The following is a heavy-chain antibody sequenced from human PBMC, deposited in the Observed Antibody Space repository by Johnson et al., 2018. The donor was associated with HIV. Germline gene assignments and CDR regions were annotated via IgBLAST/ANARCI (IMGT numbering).Heavy chain of an antibody. J-gene: IGHJ3*02. CDR1: GFTFSSYA. CDR3: VRPAAAGRDDAFDI. CDR2: ISYDGKST. V-gene: IGHV3-30*04. Sequence: VQLVESGGGVVQPGRSLRLSCAASGFTFSSYAMHWVRQAPGKGLEWVAVISYDGKSTYYADSVKGRFTISRDNSKNSLYLQMNSLRAEDTAVYYCVRPAAAGRDDAFDIWGQGTMVTVSS. D-gene: IGHD6-13*01.